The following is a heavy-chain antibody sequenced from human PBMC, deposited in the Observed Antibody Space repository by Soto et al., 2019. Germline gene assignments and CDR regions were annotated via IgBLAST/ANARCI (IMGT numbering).Heavy chain of an antibody. Sequence: SETLSLTCAVSGGSISSSNWWSWVRQPPGKGLEWIGEIYHSGSTNYNPSLKSRVTISVDKSKNQFSLKLSSVTAADTAVYYCARVSRGYVLYYYYYGMDVWGQGTTVTVSS. J-gene: IGHJ6*02. CDR3: ARVSRGYVLYYYYYGMDV. CDR2: IYHSGST. CDR1: GGSISSSNW. D-gene: IGHD6-25*01. V-gene: IGHV4-4*02.